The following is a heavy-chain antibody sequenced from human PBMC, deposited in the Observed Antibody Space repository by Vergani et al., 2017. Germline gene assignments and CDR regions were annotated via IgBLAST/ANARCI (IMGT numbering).Heavy chain of an antibody. CDR1: GYSISSGYY. CDR2: IYYSGST. CDR3: ATAYYYDSSGYYYGY. D-gene: IGHD3-22*01. J-gene: IGHJ4*02. Sequence: QVQLQESGPGLVKPSETLSLTCTVSGYSISSGYYWGWIRQPPGKGLEWIGSIYYSGSTYYNPSLKSRVTISVDTSKNQFSLKLSSVTAADTAVYYCATAYYYDSSGYYYGYWGQGTLVTVSS. V-gene: IGHV4-38-2*02.